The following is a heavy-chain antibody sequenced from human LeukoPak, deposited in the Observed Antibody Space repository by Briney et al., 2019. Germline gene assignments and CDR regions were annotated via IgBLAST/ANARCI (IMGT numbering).Heavy chain of an antibody. D-gene: IGHD1-26*01. J-gene: IGHJ4*02. V-gene: IGHV1-69*13. Sequence: SVKVSCKASGGTFSSYAISWVRQAPGQGLEWMGGIIPIFGTANYAQKFQGRVTITADESTSTAYMELSSLRSEDTAVYYCATQTFPEGATVGGFFDYWGQGTLVTVSS. CDR1: GGTFSSYA. CDR3: ATQTFPEGATVGGFFDY. CDR2: IIPIFGTA.